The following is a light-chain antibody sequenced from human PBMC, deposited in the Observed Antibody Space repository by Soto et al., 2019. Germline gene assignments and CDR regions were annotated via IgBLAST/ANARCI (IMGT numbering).Light chain of an antibody. J-gene: IGLJ1*01. V-gene: IGLV1-40*01. CDR1: SSNIGAGYD. Sequence: QAVVTQPPSVSGAPGQRVTISCTGSSSNIGAGYDVHWYQQLPGRAPKLLIYANSNRPSGVADRFSGSRSGNSASLAITGLQAEDEADYSCHSYDSSLSGVDVFGTGTKLTVL. CDR2: ANS. CDR3: HSYDSSLSGVDV.